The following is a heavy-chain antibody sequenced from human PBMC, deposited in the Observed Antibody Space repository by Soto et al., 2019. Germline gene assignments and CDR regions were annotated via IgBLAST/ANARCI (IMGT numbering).Heavy chain of an antibody. CDR3: ARGPGYCSGGSCYLSWFDP. CDR1: GGTFSSYT. D-gene: IGHD2-15*01. CDR2: IIPILGIA. J-gene: IGHJ5*02. Sequence: QVQLVQSGAEVKKPGSSVKVSCKASGGTFSSYTISWVRQAPGQGLEWMGRIIPILGIANYAQKFQGRVTITADKSTSTAYMELSSLRSDDTAVYYCARGPGYCSGGSCYLSWFDPWGQGTLVTVSS. V-gene: IGHV1-69*02.